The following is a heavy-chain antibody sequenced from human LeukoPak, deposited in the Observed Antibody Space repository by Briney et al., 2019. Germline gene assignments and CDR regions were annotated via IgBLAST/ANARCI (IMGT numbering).Heavy chain of an antibody. D-gene: IGHD6-25*01. CDR2: ISSGSSSI. V-gene: IGHV3-21*01. J-gene: IGHJ4*02. Sequence: GGSLRLSCAASGFTFSSYSMNWVRQAPGKGLEWVSSISSGSSSINYADSVKGRFTISRDNAKNSLYLQMNSLRAEDTAVYYCARALAAAGSYWGQGTLVTVSS. CDR1: GFTFSSYS. CDR3: ARALAAAGSY.